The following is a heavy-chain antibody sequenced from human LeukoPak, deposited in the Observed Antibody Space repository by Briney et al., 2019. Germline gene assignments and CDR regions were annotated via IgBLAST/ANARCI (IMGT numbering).Heavy chain of an antibody. D-gene: IGHD3-10*01. J-gene: IGHJ3*02. Sequence: GASVKVSCKASGGTLSSYAISWVRQAPGQGLEWMGGIIPIFGTANYAQKFQGRVTIIADESTTIAYMELSSLRSEDTAVYYCARGRLWFGELLFRPDAFDIWGQGTMVTVSS. CDR1: GGTLSSYA. CDR3: ARGRLWFGELLFRPDAFDI. CDR2: IIPIFGTA. V-gene: IGHV1-69*01.